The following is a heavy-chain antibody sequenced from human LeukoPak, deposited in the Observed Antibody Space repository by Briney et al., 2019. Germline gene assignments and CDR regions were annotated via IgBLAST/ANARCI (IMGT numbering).Heavy chain of an antibody. V-gene: IGHV3-23*01. CDR1: GFTFNSYA. CDR3: AREKVWNGQAIDY. J-gene: IGHJ4*02. Sequence: GGSLRLSCAASGFTFNSYAMSWVRQAPGKGLEWVSAIVGDTVTFYTDSVKGRFTISRDNSKNTLYLQMNSLRAEDTAVYYCAREKVWNGQAIDYWGQGTLVTVSS. D-gene: IGHD1-1*01. CDR2: IVGDTVT.